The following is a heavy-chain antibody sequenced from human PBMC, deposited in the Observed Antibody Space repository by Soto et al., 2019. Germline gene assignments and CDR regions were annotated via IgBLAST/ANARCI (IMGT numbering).Heavy chain of an antibody. CDR1: GYTFTTYD. CDR2: ISTYNGNT. J-gene: IGHJ6*02. CDR3: ASTRRDGYNNHYYYYGMDV. V-gene: IGHV1-18*01. Sequence: EASVKVSCKASGYTFTTYDISWVRQAPGQGLEWMGRISTYNGNTNYPQSLQGRLTMTTDTSTTTAYMELRSLRSDDTAVYYCASTRRDGYNNHYYYYGMDVWGQGTTVTVSS. D-gene: IGHD5-12*01.